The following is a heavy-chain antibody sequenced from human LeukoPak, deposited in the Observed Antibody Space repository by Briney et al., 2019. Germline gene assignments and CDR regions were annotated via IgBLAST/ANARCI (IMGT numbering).Heavy chain of an antibody. CDR1: GFTFSNYW. CDR2: INYDGTTT. Sequence: PGGSLRLSCAASGFTFSNYWMHWVRQAPGKGLVWVSRINYDGTTTGYADSVKGRFTISRDNAKNTLHLQMNSLRAEDTAVYYCARRDVFDIWGQGTMVTVSS. V-gene: IGHV3-74*01. J-gene: IGHJ3*02. CDR3: ARRDVFDI.